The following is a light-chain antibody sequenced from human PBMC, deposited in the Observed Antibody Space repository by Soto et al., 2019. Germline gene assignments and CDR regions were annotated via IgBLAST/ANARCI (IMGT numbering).Light chain of an antibody. J-gene: IGLJ1*01. V-gene: IGLV2-8*01. Sequence: QSALAQPASVSGSPGQSITISCTGTSSDVGAYNSVSWYQQHPGKAPKLMIYEVSKRPSGVPDRFSGSKSGNTASLTVSGLQAEDEADYYCSSHAGSNNYVFGTGTKLTVL. CDR2: EVS. CDR3: SSHAGSNNYV. CDR1: SSDVGAYNS.